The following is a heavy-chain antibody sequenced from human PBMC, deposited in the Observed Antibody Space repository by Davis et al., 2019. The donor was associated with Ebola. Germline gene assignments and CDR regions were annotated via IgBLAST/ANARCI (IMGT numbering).Heavy chain of an antibody. CDR3: ARADPGDPEDY. Sequence: ESLKISCEASGYNFNKYWIAWVRQAPGQGLEWMGWISGYNGKTDYAQIVQGRVSMTVDTSTSTAYMELRSLRSDDTALYFCARADPGDPEDYWGQGTVVTVSS. V-gene: IGHV1-18*04. CDR2: ISGYNGKT. J-gene: IGHJ4*02. CDR1: GYNFNKYW.